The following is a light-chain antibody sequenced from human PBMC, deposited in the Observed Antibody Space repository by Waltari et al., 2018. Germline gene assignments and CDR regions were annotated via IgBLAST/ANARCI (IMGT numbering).Light chain of an antibody. CDR3: QQYNNGRT. Sequence: EIVMTQSPATLSVSPGERATLSCRASQSVSSNLAWYQQKPGQAPRLLLYGASTRATGIPARFRCSGSGTEFTLTISSMQSEDFAVYYCQQYNNGRTFGQGTKVEIK. CDR1: QSVSSN. CDR2: GAS. V-gene: IGKV3-15*01. J-gene: IGKJ1*01.